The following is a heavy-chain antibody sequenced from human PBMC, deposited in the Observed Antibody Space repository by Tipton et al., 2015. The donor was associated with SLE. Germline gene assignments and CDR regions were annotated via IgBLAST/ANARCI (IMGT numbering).Heavy chain of an antibody. CDR1: GGSISSSNYY. CDR2: IDYTGST. CDR3: ARPLRLILGVVPPGGFDP. D-gene: IGHD3-3*01. Sequence: TLSLTCTVSGGSISSSNYYWGWIRQPPRKGLEWIARIDYTGSTYQNPSLKSRVTIPIDTSKNQFSLKLTSVTAADTAVYYCARPLRLILGVVPPGGFDPWGQGTLVTVSS. V-gene: IGHV4-39*01. J-gene: IGHJ5*02.